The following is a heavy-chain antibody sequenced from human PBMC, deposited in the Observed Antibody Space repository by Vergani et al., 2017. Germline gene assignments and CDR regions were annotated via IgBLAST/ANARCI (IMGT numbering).Heavy chain of an antibody. J-gene: IGHJ6*04. CDR1: GFIFSDHY. V-gene: IGHV3-72*01. D-gene: IGHD3-3*01. Sequence: VQLVESGGGLVKPGGSLRLSCAASGFIFSDHYMSWVRQAPGKGLEWVARTRNKARGYSTDYAASVRGRFIVSRDASGKSVSLQMTRLRIDDTAVYFCARTLKFLDMDVWGKGTTVTVSS. CDR2: TRNKARGYST. CDR3: ARTLKFLDMDV.